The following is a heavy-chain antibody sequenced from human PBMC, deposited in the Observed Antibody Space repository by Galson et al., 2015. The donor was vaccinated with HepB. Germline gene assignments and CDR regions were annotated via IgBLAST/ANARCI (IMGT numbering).Heavy chain of an antibody. CDR2: ISYDGNNK. CDR1: GFTFSSYG. Sequence: SLRLSCAASGFTFSSYGMHWVRQAPGKGLEWVAAISYDGNNKYYADSVKGRFTISRDNSKNTLYLQMNSLRPEDTAVYYCAEEGSYYFYMDVWGKGTTVTVSS. J-gene: IGHJ6*03. V-gene: IGHV3-30*18. CDR3: AEEGSYYFYMDV.